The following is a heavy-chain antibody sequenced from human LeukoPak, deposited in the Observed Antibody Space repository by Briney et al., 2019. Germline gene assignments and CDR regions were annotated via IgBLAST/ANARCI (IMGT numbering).Heavy chain of an antibody. CDR1: GDTISSFA. CDR3: ARQGVVFPTDYYYMHV. J-gene: IGHJ6*03. CDR2: VIPIFGPA. V-gene: IGHV1-69*06. D-gene: IGHD3-3*01. Sequence: SLKVSCKASGDTISSFAISCVRHCPGQWLEWCLGVIPIFGPANHAQRFHGRATITVDKSTSTVYMELSSLRSEDTALYYCARQGVVFPTDYYYMHVWGKGTTVTVSS.